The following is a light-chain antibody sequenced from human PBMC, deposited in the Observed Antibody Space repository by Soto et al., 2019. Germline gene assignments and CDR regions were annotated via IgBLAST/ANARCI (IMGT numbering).Light chain of an antibody. CDR2: DTS. J-gene: IGKJ4*01. CDR3: QRSVTWAFT. CDR1: QGFGDT. Sequence: IVMTQAPATLSVAPGEGATLSCRARQGFGDTLAWYQKKPGQTPRLLIYDTSIRVTGVPARFSGSRSGAEFTLTISSLQSEYFAVYYCQRSVTWAFTFGGGTKVE. V-gene: IGKV3-15*01.